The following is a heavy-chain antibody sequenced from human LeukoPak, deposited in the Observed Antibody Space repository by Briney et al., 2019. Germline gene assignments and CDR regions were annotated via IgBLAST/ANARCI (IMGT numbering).Heavy chain of an antibody. CDR2: IYYSGST. D-gene: IGHD1-26*01. CDR1: GGSISSYY. CDR3: ARHEVGCPYYFDY. J-gene: IGHJ4*02. Sequence: SETLSLTCTVSGGSISSYYWSWIRQPPGKGLEWIGYIYYSGSTNYNPSLKSRVTISVDTSKNQFSLKLSSVTAADTAVYYCARHEVGCPYYFDYWGQGTLVTVSS. V-gene: IGHV4-59*08.